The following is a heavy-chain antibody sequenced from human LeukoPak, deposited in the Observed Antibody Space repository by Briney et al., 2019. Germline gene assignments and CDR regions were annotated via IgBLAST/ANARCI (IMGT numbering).Heavy chain of an antibody. D-gene: IGHD6-19*01. J-gene: IGHJ4*02. V-gene: IGHV4-61*01. Sequence: PSETLSLTCTVSGGSVSSGSYYWSWIRQPPGKGLEWIGYIYYSGSTNYNPSLKSRVTISVGTSKNQFSLKLSSVTAADTAVYYCAREVSSGLSLDYWGQGTLVTVSS. CDR1: GGSVSSGSYY. CDR2: IYYSGST. CDR3: AREVSSGLSLDY.